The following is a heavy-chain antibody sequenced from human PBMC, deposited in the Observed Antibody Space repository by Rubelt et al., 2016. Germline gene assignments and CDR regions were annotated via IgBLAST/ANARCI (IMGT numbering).Heavy chain of an antibody. CDR3: AREGLGKARDY. CDR2: IYYSGST. D-gene: IGHD3-16*01. CDR1: GGSISSSPYS. J-gene: IGHJ4*02. V-gene: IGHV4-39*02. Sequence: QLQLQESGPGLVRPSDTLSLTCTVSGGSISSSPYSWGWIRQPPGKGLEWIGTIYYSGSTYFNPSLGSRVTIFVDTSKSQFSLKLSAVTAADSALYYCAREGLGKARDYWGQGTLVTVSS.